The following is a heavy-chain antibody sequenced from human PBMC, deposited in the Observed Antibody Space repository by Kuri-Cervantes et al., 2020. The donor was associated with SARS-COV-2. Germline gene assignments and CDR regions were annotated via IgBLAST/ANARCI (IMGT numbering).Heavy chain of an antibody. D-gene: IGHD3-22*01. Sequence: GSLRLSCTVSGGSISSYYWSWIRQPPGKGLEWIGYIYYSGSTNYNPSLKSRVTISVDTSKNQCSLKLSSVTAADTAVYYCARGFSAVVVAHWYFDLWGRGTLVTVSS. CDR2: IYYSGST. V-gene: IGHV4-59*01. CDR3: ARGFSAVVVAHWYFDL. CDR1: GGSISSYY. J-gene: IGHJ2*01.